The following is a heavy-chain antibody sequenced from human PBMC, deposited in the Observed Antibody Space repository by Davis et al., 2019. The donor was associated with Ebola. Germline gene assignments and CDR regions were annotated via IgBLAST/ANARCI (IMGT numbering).Heavy chain of an antibody. J-gene: IGHJ4*02. CDR3: ARLSSSWYVVGYFDY. CDR2: IYYSGST. Sequence: ESLKISCAASGFTFSSYSMNWVRQAPGKGLEWIGSIYYSGSTYYNPSLKSRVTISVDRSKNQFSLKLSSVTAADTAVYYCARLSSSWYVVGYFDYWGQGTLVTVSS. V-gene: IGHV4-39*07. CDR1: GFTFSSYS. D-gene: IGHD6-13*01.